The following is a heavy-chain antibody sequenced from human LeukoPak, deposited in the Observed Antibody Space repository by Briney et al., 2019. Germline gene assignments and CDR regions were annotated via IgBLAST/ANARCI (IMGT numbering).Heavy chain of an antibody. D-gene: IGHD3-22*01. CDR3: ARDYYDRSGYFYFDS. CDR1: GFTFTNFG. V-gene: IGHV3-33*01. CDR2: IWYDGSKK. J-gene: IGHJ4*02. Sequence: GGSLRLSCAASGFTFTNFGLHWVRQAPGKGLGWVAVIWYDGSKKYYADSVKGRFTISRDNSKNTLYLQMNSLRADDTSVYYCARDYYDRSGYFYFDSWGQGTLVTVSS.